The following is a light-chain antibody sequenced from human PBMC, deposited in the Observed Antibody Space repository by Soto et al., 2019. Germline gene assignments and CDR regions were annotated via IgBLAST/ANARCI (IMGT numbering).Light chain of an antibody. V-gene: IGLV1-44*01. J-gene: IGLJ2*01. Sequence: QSVLTQPPSASGTPGQRVTISCSGSSSNIGSNTVHWYQQLPGTAPKLLIYSNNQWPSGVPDRFSGSKSGTSASLAISGLQSEDEADYYCAAWDDSLNGPVFGGGTKVTVL. CDR1: SSNIGSNT. CDR2: SNN. CDR3: AAWDDSLNGPV.